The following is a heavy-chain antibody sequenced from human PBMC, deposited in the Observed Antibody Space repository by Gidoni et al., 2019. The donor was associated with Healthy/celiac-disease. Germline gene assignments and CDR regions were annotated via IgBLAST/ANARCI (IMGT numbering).Heavy chain of an antibody. D-gene: IGHD2-15*01. J-gene: IGHJ2*01. CDR3: ARRVVVVAATPNWYFDL. V-gene: IGHV5-51*01. CDR1: GYSFTSYW. CDR2: IYPGDSDT. Sequence: EVQLVQSGAEVKKPGESLKISCKGSGYSFTSYWIGWVRQIPGKGLEWVGIIYPGDSDTRYSPSFQGQVTISADKSISTAYRKWSSLKASDTAMYYCARRVVVVAATPNWYFDLWGRGTLVTVSS.